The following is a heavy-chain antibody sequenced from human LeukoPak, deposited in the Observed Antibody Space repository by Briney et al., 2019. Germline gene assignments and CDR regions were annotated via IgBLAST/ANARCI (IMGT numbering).Heavy chain of an antibody. D-gene: IGHD3-10*01. CDR2: INPNSGGT. J-gene: IGHJ5*02. V-gene: IGHV1-2*06. CDR3: AREPMVRDFNWFDP. CDR1: GYTFTGYY. Sequence: ASVKVSCKASGYTFTGYYIHWVRQAPGQGLEWMGRINPNSGGTNYAHKFQGRVTMTRDTSISTAYMELNRLTSDDTAVYYCAREPMVRDFNWFDPWGQGTLVTVSS.